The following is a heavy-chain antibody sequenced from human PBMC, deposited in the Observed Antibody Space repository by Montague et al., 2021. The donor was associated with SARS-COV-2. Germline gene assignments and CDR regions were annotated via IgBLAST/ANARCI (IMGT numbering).Heavy chain of an antibody. CDR1: GGSISGYY. J-gene: IGHJ4*02. V-gene: IGHV4-4*07. Sequence: SETLSLICTVSGGSISGYYWSWFRQSAGKGLEWIGRIYNSGSTSYNPSLKSRVTMSVGTSKNQFSLKLSSVTAADTAVYYCVRDQGRSNWNYPDYWGQGTLVTVSS. CDR2: IYNSGST. D-gene: IGHD1-20*01. CDR3: VRDQGRSNWNYPDY.